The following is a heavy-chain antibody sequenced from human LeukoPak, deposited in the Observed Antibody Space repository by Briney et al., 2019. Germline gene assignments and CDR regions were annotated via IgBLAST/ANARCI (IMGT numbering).Heavy chain of an antibody. V-gene: IGHV4-31*03. CDR2: IHPSGRL. CDR3: SRGLDSRKLGY. Sequence: PSQTLSRTCTVSGASFSSGDQYWNWIRQSPGKGLEWIGSIHPSGRLYNNPSRESRVTISIDTSKHQFSLNLNSVTAADTAVYFCSRGLDSRKLGYWGQGTLVTVSS. CDR1: GASFSSGDQY. J-gene: IGHJ4*02. D-gene: IGHD3-22*01.